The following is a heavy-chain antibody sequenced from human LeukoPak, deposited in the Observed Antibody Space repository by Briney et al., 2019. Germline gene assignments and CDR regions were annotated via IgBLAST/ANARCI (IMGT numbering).Heavy chain of an antibody. V-gene: IGHV3-23*01. CDR2: ISACGGTT. J-gene: IGHJ4*02. CDR3: AKGGRGTYYSDS. D-gene: IGHD3-10*01. CDR1: GFMFSNYI. Sequence: GRSLRLSCAAAGFMFSNYIMYWVRQAPGKGLEWVSVISACGGTTDYADSVKGRFTISRDNSKNTLYLQMNNLRAEDTAVYYCAKGGRGTYYSDSWGQGTLVTVSS.